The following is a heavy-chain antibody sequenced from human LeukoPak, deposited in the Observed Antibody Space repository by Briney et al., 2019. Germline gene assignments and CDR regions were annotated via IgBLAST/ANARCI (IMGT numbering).Heavy chain of an antibody. V-gene: IGHV3-30-3*01. CDR3: ARPIVGATLVDYCYMDV. CDR1: GFTFSSYA. Sequence: GGSLRLSCAASGFTFSSYAMHWVRQAPGKGLEWVAVISYDGSNKYYADSVKGRFTISRDNSKNTLYLQMNSLRAEDTAVYYCARPIVGATLVDYCYMDVWGKGTTVTVSS. J-gene: IGHJ6*03. D-gene: IGHD1-26*01. CDR2: ISYDGSNK.